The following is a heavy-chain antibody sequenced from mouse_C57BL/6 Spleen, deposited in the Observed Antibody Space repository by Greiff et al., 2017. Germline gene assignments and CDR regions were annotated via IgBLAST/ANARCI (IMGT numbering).Heavy chain of an antibody. J-gene: IGHJ1*03. CDR2: IDPSDSET. D-gene: IGHD1-1*01. V-gene: IGHV1-52*01. Sequence: VQLQQPGAELVRPGSSVKLSCKASGYTFTSYWMHWVKQRPIQGLEWIGNIDPSDSETHYNQKFKDKATLTVDKSSSTAYMQLSSLTSEDSAVYYCARSEYYGSSSYFDVWGTGTTVTVSS. CDR1: GYTFTSYW. CDR3: ARSEYYGSSSYFDV.